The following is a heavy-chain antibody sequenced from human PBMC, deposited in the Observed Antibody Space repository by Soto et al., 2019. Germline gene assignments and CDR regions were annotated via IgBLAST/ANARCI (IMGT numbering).Heavy chain of an antibody. V-gene: IGHV1-69*02. CDR3: ATRIAAAGTFDY. D-gene: IGHD6-13*01. Sequence: QVQLVQSGAEVKKPGSSVKVSCKASGGTFSSYTISWVRQAPGQGLEWMGRIIPILGIANYAQKFQGRVTITADQSTSTAYMELSSLRSEDTAVYYCATRIAAAGTFDYWGQGTLVTVSS. CDR1: GGTFSSYT. CDR2: IIPILGIA. J-gene: IGHJ4*02.